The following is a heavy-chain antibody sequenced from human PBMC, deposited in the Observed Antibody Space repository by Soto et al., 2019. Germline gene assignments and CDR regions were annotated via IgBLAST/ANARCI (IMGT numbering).Heavy chain of an antibody. J-gene: IGHJ4*02. CDR3: ANPNPYDSSGYYYFDY. Sequence: GGSLRLSCAASGFTFSSYAMSWVRQAPGKGLEWVSAISGSGGSTYYADSVKGRFTISRDSSKNTLYLQMNSLRAEDTAVYYCANPNPYDSSGYYYFDYWGKGTLVTVSS. D-gene: IGHD3-22*01. CDR2: ISGSGGST. V-gene: IGHV3-23*01. CDR1: GFTFSSYA.